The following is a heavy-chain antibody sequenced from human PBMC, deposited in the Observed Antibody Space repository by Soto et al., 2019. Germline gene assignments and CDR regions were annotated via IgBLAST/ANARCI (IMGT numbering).Heavy chain of an antibody. CDR1: GYTFTSYA. Sequence: QVQLVQSGADEKKPGTSVKVSCKASGYTFTSYAMHWVRQAPGQRLEWMGWINAGNGNTKYSQKFQGRVTITRDTSASTAYMELSSLRSEDMAVYYCARGITLPTPLDYWGQGTLVTVSS. CDR3: ARGITLPTPLDY. V-gene: IGHV1-3*05. D-gene: IGHD1-20*01. J-gene: IGHJ4*02. CDR2: INAGNGNT.